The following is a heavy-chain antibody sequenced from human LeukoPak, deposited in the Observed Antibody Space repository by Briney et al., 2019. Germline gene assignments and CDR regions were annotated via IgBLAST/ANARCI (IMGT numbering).Heavy chain of an antibody. CDR3: ATVSPPGIQLWLGTFDY. CDR1: GYTLTELS. CDR2: FDPEDGET. D-gene: IGHD5-18*01. Sequence: ASVKVSCKVSGYTLTELSMHWARQAPGKGLEWMGGFDPEDGETIYAQKFQGRVTMTEDTSTDTAYMELSSLRSEDTAVYYCATVSPPGIQLWLGTFDYWGQGTLVTVSS. J-gene: IGHJ4*02. V-gene: IGHV1-24*01.